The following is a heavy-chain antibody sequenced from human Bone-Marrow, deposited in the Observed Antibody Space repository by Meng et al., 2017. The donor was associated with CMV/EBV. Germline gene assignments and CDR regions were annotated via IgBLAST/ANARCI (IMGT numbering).Heavy chain of an antibody. V-gene: IGHV1-2*02. CDR2: INPNSGGT. CDR1: GYTFTGYY. D-gene: IGHD3-16*01. CDR3: ARQRVGGYYYYGMDV. J-gene: IGHJ6*02. Sequence: ASVKVSCKASGYTFTGYYMHWVRQAPGQGLEWMGWINPNSGGTNYAQKFQGRVTMTRDTSISTAYMELSRLRSDDTAVYYCARQRVGGYYYYGMDVWGQGNTVTVSS.